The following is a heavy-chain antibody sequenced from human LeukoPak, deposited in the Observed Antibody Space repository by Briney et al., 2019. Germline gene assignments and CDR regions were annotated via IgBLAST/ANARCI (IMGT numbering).Heavy chain of an antibody. CDR2: ISAAGGST. CDR1: GFSVSNYG. CDR3: TKERYNHGHPAGADY. Sequence: GGSLRLSCEASGFSVSNYGMNWVRQAPGKGLEWVSAISAAGGSTYYADSVKGRFTISRDNSKNTLSLQMNSLRGEDTAFYFGTKERYNHGHPAGADYWGQGTLVTVSS. V-gene: IGHV3-23*01. D-gene: IGHD5-18*01. J-gene: IGHJ4*02.